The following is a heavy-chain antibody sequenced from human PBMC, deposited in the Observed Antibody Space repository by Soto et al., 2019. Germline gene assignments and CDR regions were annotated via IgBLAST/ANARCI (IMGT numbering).Heavy chain of an antibody. CDR3: AKGRYYGVPAATDFDY. CDR2: ISGSGGST. Sequence: GGSLRLSCAASGFTFSSYAMSWVRQAPGKGLEWVSAISGSGGSTYYADSVKGRFTISRDNSKNTLYLQMNSLRAEDTAVYYCAKGRYYGVPAATDFDYWGQGTLVTVSS. J-gene: IGHJ4*02. V-gene: IGHV3-23*01. D-gene: IGHD2-2*01. CDR1: GFTFSSYA.